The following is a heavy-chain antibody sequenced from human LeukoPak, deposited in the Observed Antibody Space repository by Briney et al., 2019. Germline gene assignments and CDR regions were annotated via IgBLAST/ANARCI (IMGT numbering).Heavy chain of an antibody. J-gene: IGHJ5*02. CDR1: GGSISSGGYS. D-gene: IGHD2-15*01. CDR2: IYHSGST. V-gene: IGHV4-30-2*01. Sequence: PSETLSLTCAVSGGSISSGGYSWSWIRQPPGKGLEWIGYIYHSGSTYYNPSLKSRVTISVDRSKNQFSLKLSSVTAADTAVYYCASRYCSGGSCSPYNWFDPWGQGTLVTVSS. CDR3: ASRYCSGGSCSPYNWFDP.